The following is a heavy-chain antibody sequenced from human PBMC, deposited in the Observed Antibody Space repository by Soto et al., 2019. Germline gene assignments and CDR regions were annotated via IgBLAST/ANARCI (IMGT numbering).Heavy chain of an antibody. V-gene: IGHV3-20*04. Sequence: PGGSLRLSCAASGFTFDNYGMNWVRQAPGKGLEWVSGINGNGGITGYADSVRGRFTISRDNAKNSLYLQMNSLRAEDTALYYCARLGGTGYYSGSVYWGQGTLVTVSS. CDR1: GFTFDNYG. D-gene: IGHD3-9*01. CDR2: INGNGGIT. CDR3: ARLGGTGYYSGSVY. J-gene: IGHJ4*02.